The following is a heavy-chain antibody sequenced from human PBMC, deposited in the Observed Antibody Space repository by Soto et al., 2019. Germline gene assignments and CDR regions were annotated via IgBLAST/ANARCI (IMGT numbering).Heavy chain of an antibody. Sequence: QVQLQESGPGLVKPSETLSLTCTVSGGSISSYYWSWIRQPPGKGLEWIGYIYYSGSTNYNPSLKCRVTISVDSSKNQFSLKLRSVTAADTAVYYCARVRCSGGSGYLDYWGKGTLVTVSA. CDR1: GGSISSYY. D-gene: IGHD2-15*01. CDR3: ARVRCSGGSGYLDY. CDR2: IYYSGST. J-gene: IGHJ4*02. V-gene: IGHV4-59*01.